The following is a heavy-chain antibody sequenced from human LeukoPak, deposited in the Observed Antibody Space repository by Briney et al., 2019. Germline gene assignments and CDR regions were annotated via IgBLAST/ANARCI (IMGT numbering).Heavy chain of an antibody. CDR1: GFTFSSYA. V-gene: IGHV3-30-3*01. CDR2: ISYDGSNK. D-gene: IGHD6-19*01. CDR3: ARDGKRGVAVAGNYFDY. Sequence: GRSLRLSCAASGFTFSSYAMHWVRQAPGKGLEWVAVISYDGSNKYYADSVKGRFTISRDNSKNTLYLQMNNLRAEGTAVYYCARDGKRGVAVAGNYFDYWGQGTLVTVSS. J-gene: IGHJ4*02.